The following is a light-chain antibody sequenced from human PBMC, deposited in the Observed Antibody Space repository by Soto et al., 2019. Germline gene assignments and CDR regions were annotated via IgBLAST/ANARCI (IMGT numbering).Light chain of an antibody. Sequence: QPVVTQEPSLTVSPGRTVTLTCAVYTGAVTSSNYPNWFQQKPGQAPRALIYSTNHKYSWTPARFSGSLLGGKAALTLSGVQPEDEADYYCLLYYGGQLGVFGGGTKLTVL. CDR3: LLYYGGQLGV. CDR1: TGAVTSSNY. CDR2: STN. V-gene: IGLV7-43*01. J-gene: IGLJ2*01.